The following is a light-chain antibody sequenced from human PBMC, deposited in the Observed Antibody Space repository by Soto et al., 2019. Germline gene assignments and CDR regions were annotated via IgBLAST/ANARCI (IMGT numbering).Light chain of an antibody. V-gene: IGKV1-39*01. CDR3: QQSYSTPPFT. J-gene: IGKJ5*01. CDR1: QSISSY. CDR2: AAS. Sequence: DIPMTQSPSSLSASVGDRVTITCRASQSISSYLNWYQQKPGKAPKLLIYAASSLQSGVPSRCSGSGSGTDFTLTISSLQPEDFATYYCQQSYSTPPFTFGQGTRLEIK.